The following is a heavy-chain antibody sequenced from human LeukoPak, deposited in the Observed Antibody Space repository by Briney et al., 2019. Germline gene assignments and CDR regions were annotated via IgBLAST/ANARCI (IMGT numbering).Heavy chain of an antibody. CDR2: INSDGSST. CDR3: ARDPPLLWFGELFTY. D-gene: IGHD3-10*01. CDR1: GFTFSSYW. J-gene: IGHJ4*02. Sequence: GGCLRLSCAASGFTFSSYWMHWVRQAPGKGLVWVSRINSDGSSTSYADSVKGRFTISRDNAKNTLYLQMNSLRAEDTAVYYCARDPPLLWFGELFTYWGQGTLVTVSS. V-gene: IGHV3-74*01.